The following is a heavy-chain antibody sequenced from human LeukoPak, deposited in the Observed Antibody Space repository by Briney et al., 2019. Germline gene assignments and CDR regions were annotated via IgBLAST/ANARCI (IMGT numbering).Heavy chain of an antibody. CDR2: IYHSGST. Sequence: SETLSLTCAVSGGSISSGGYSWSWIRQPPGKGLEWIGYIYHSGSTYYNPSLKSRVTISVDRSKDQFSLKLSSVTAADTAVYYCARYIAAAGTGYFQHWGQGTLVTVSS. V-gene: IGHV4-30-2*01. J-gene: IGHJ1*01. CDR3: ARYIAAAGTGYFQH. CDR1: GGSISSGGYS. D-gene: IGHD6-13*01.